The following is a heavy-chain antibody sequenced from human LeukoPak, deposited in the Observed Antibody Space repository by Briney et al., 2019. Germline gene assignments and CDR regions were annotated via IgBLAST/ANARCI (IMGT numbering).Heavy chain of an antibody. Sequence: GGSLRLSCAASGFTFSSYEMNWVRQAPGKGLEWVSHISSSGSTIYYADSVKGRFTISRDSAKNSLYLQMNSLRAEDTAVYYCARELKQLVLKNDYYYGMDVWSQGTTVTVSS. CDR3: ARELKQLVLKNDYYYGMDV. CDR2: ISSSGSTI. V-gene: IGHV3-48*03. CDR1: GFTFSSYE. J-gene: IGHJ6*02. D-gene: IGHD6-13*01.